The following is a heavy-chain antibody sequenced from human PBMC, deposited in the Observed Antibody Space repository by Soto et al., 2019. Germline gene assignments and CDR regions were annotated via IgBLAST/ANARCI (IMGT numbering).Heavy chain of an antibody. V-gene: IGHV1-18*01. J-gene: IGHJ4*02. Sequence: QVQLVQSGAEEKKPGASVEVSCKASGYTFTSYGISWVRQAPGQWLEWMGWISAYNGNTKYAQKLQGRVTMTTDTSTSTAYMELRCLRSDDTAVYYCARYLAVALIDYWGQGTLVTVSS. CDR2: ISAYNGNT. D-gene: IGHD6-19*01. CDR3: ARYLAVALIDY. CDR1: GYTFTSYG.